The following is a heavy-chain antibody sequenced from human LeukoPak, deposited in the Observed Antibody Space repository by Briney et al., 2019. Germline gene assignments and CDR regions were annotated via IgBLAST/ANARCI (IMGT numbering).Heavy chain of an antibody. V-gene: IGHV3-7*01. J-gene: IGHJ4*02. CDR3: ASGRHDFLH. CDR2: INLDGTEE. CDR1: VFVFSTYW. Sequence: PGGSLRLSRAASVFVFSTYWMTCVRQTPGKRLEWVANINLDGTEEHYVDSSLKGRFTISRDNAKNSLYLQMTSLRVEDTAVYYCASGRHDFLHWGQGTLVTVSS. D-gene: IGHD3/OR15-3a*01.